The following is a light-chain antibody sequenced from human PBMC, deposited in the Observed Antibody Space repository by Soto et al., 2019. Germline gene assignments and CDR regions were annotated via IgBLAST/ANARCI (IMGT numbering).Light chain of an antibody. Sequence: QSALTQPRSVSGSPGQSVTISCTGTSSDVGGYNYVSWYQQHPGKAPKLMIYDVSQRPSGVPDRFSGSKSGNTASLTISGLQAEDEAEYYCCSYAGSYSLYVFGTGTKVTVL. CDR3: CSYAGSYSLYV. V-gene: IGLV2-11*01. CDR2: DVS. CDR1: SSDVGGYNY. J-gene: IGLJ1*01.